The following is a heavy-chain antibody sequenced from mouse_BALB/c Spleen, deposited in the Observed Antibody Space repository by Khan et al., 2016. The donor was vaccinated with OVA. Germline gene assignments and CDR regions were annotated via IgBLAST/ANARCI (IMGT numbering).Heavy chain of an antibody. CDR1: GYSITSGYF. D-gene: IGHD2-2*01. CDR3: GSGKWLRAGFAY. J-gene: IGHJ3*01. CDR2: ISYDGNN. V-gene: IGHV3-6*02. Sequence: EVQLQESGPGLVKPSQSLSLTCSVTGYSITSGYFWNWIRQFPGNQLEWMGFISYDGNNNFNPSLKNRISITRDTSKNPFFLQLTSVTTEDTGTYDCGSGKWLRAGFAYWGQGTLVTVSA.